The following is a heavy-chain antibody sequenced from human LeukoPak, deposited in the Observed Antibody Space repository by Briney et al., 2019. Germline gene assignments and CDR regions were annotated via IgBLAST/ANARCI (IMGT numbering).Heavy chain of an antibody. CDR1: GFSFSDYY. J-gene: IGHJ5*02. D-gene: IGHD6-13*01. V-gene: IGHV3-11*03. CDR2: IDGTSTFT. Sequence: GGSLRLSCAASGFSFSDYYMRRIRQAPGKGLEWLSYIDGTSTFTNYADSVKGRFTISRDNAKNALYLQMNSLRAEDSAVYYCARTLVAAPGTKGGPWGQGTLVTVSS. CDR3: ARTLVAAPGTKGGP.